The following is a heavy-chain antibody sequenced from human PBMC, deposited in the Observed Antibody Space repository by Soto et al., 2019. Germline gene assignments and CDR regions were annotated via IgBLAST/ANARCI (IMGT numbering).Heavy chain of an antibody. CDR1: GGSISSSSYY. Sequence: PSETLSLTCTVSGGSISSSSYYWGWIRQSAGKGLEWIGRIYPSGSTNYNPSLKGRVTMSVDTSNNQFSLNLGSVTAADTAVYYCARDRTAAGPSNWFDPWGQGTLVTVSS. CDR3: ARDRTAAGPSNWFDP. V-gene: IGHV4-61*02. J-gene: IGHJ5*02. D-gene: IGHD6-13*01. CDR2: IYPSGST.